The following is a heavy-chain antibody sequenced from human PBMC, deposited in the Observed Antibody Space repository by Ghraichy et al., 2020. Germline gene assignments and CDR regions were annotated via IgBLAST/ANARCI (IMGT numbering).Heavy chain of an antibody. Sequence: SETLSLTCAVYGGSFSGSYCSWICYPQGKGKEWIGEINHSGSTNYNPPLKRRVTISVYSSKNQFSLKLTYVTAADTAVYYWARELELRGVAFDIWGRGTKVTVSS. V-gene: IGHV4-34*01. CDR1: GGSFSGSY. J-gene: IGHJ3*02. CDR3: ARELELRGVAFDI. D-gene: IGHD1-26*01. CDR2: INHSGST.